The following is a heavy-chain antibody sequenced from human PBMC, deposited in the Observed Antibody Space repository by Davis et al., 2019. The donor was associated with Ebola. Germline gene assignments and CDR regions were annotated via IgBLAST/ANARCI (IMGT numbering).Heavy chain of an antibody. CDR1: GLTVSGTY. Sequence: GGSLRLSCAASGLTVSGTYMNWVRQAPGKGLEWVSVLYSGGSAYYADSVRGRFTISRDNAKNTLYLQMNSLRDDDTAVYYCARNLFPSAMDVWGKGTTVTVSS. CDR3: ARNLFPSAMDV. J-gene: IGHJ6*04. D-gene: IGHD3-10*02. V-gene: IGHV3-66*01. CDR2: LYSGGSA.